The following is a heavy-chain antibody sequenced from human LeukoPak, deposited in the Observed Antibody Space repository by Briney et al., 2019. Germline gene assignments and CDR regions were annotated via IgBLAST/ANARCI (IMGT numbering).Heavy chain of an antibody. Sequence: PSETLSLTCSVSGGSISPYFWSWIRQPPGKGLEWIGNIYYSGSTNYNPSLTSRLSMSVDLSKNQFSLKLNSVTAADTAVYYCARGATTVTPNDYWGQGTPVTVSS. CDR1: GGSISPYF. V-gene: IGHV4-59*01. CDR2: IYYSGST. D-gene: IGHD4-11*01. CDR3: ARGATTVTPNDY. J-gene: IGHJ4*02.